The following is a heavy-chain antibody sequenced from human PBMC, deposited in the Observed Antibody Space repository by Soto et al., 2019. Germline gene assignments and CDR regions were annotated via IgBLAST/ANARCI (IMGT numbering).Heavy chain of an antibody. V-gene: IGHV4-34*01. J-gene: IGHJ6*02. CDR1: GGSFSGYY. D-gene: IGHD4-17*01. CDR2: INHSGST. CDR3: ARGLLTQLTTVTGGDYYYYGMDV. Sequence: SETLSLTCAVYGGSFSGYYWSWIRQPPGKGLEWIGEINHSGSTNYNPSLKSRVTISVDTSKNQFSLKLSSVTAADTAVYYCARGLLTQLTTVTGGDYYYYGMDVWGQGTTVTVSS.